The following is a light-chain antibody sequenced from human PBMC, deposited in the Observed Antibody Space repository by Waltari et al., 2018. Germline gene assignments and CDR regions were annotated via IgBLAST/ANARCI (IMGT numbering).Light chain of an antibody. CDR2: DNN. V-gene: IGLV1-51*01. Sequence: QSVLPQPPSVSSAPAHKVTSSCAGCISTLGKYYVSWYHQLPGAAPKLLIYDNNKRPSGIPDRFSASKSGTSATLGITGLQIGDEADYYCATWDNSLSEVVFGGGTKLTVL. J-gene: IGLJ2*01. CDR1: ISTLGKYY. CDR3: ATWDNSLSEVV.